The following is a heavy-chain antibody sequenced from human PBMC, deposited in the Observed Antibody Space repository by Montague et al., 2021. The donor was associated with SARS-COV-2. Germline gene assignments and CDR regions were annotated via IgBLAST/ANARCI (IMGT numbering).Heavy chain of an antibody. CDR3: AREVVGVKTNWLDT. J-gene: IGHJ5*02. V-gene: IGHV4-61*03. CDR1: GVSVSSNNYY. Sequence: SETLSLTCSVSGVSVSSNNYYWTWIRRLPGKGLEWIGYIYFNGXTXLXXXXEGRVTTSIDTSKNHFSLRLTSVTPADTAVYYCAREVVGVKTNWLDTWGQGTLVTVSS. D-gene: IGHD3-16*01. CDR2: IYFNGXT.